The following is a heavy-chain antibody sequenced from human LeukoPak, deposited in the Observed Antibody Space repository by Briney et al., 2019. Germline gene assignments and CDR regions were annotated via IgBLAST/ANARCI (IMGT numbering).Heavy chain of an antibody. CDR2: ISSSSSYI. Sequence: GGSLRLSCAASGFTFSSDSMNWVRQAPGKGLEWVSSISSSSSYIYYADSVKGRFTISRDNAKNSLYLQMNSLRAEDTALYYCAISRDGYNCPFDYWGQGTLVTVSS. J-gene: IGHJ4*02. CDR3: AISRDGYNCPFDY. V-gene: IGHV3-21*01. CDR1: GFTFSSDS. D-gene: IGHD5-24*01.